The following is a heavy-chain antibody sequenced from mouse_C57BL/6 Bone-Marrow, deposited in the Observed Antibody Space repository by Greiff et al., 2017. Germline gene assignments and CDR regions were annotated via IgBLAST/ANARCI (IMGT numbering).Heavy chain of an antibody. D-gene: IGHD3-1*01. CDR2: ISDGGSYT. J-gene: IGHJ2*01. CDR1: GFTFSSYA. Sequence: EVLLVESGAGLVKPGGSLKLSCAASGFTFSSYAMSWVRQTPEKRLEWVATISDGGSYTYYPDNVKGRFTISRDNAKNNLYLQMSNLKSEDTAMYYCASVRALFDYWGQGTTLTVSS. CDR3: ASVRALFDY. V-gene: IGHV5-4*01.